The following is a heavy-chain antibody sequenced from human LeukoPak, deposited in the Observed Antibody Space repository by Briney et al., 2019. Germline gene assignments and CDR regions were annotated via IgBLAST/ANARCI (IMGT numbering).Heavy chain of an antibody. CDR1: GGTFSSYA. D-gene: IGHD3-10*01. CDR3: STHYYGSGSYYT. CDR2: FDPEDGET. J-gene: IGHJ5*02. V-gene: IGHV1-24*01. Sequence: ASVKVSCKASGGTFSSYAISWVRQAPGQGLEWMGGFDPEDGETIYAQKFQGRVTMTEDTSTDTAYMELSSLRSEDTAVYYCSTHYYGSGSYYTWGQGTLVTVSS.